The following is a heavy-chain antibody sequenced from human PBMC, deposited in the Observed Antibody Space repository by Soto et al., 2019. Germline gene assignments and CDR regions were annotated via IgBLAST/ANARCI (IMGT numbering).Heavy chain of an antibody. CDR1: GGTFSSYA. J-gene: IGHJ4*02. D-gene: IGHD3-22*01. Sequence: SVKVSCKASGGTFSSYAISWVRQAPGQGLEWMGGIIPIFGTANYAQKFQGRVTITADESTSTAYMELSSLRSEDTAVYYCAIERGLSRVITDYWGQATLVTVSX. V-gene: IGHV1-69*13. CDR3: AIERGLSRVITDY. CDR2: IIPIFGTA.